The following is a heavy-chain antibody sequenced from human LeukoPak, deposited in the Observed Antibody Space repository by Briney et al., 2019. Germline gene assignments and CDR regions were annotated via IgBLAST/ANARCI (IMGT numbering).Heavy chain of an antibody. CDR1: GGSIRSYY. CDR3: AEEVGATYPTFDY. V-gene: IGHV4-59*01. D-gene: IGHD1-26*01. Sequence: SETLSLTCTVSGGSIRSYYWSWIRQPPGKGLEWIGYINYSGRTNYNPSLKSGVTISVDTSKNQVSLKLSSVTAADTAVYYCAEEVGATYPTFDYWGQGTLVTVSS. CDR2: INYSGRT. J-gene: IGHJ4*02.